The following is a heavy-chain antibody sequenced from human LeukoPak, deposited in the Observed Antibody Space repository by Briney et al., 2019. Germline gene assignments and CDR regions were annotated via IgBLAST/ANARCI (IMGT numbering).Heavy chain of an antibody. CDR1: GFTFSSYD. Sequence: GGSLRLSCAASGFTFSSYDMYWVRQATGKGLEWVSGAGTAGDTYYLDSVKGRFTVSRENAKNSFYLQMNSLRAGDTAVYYCATNYGSGNTDHYFDYWGQGTLVTVSS. V-gene: IGHV3-13*04. CDR3: ATNYGSGNTDHYFDY. CDR2: AGTAGDT. D-gene: IGHD3-10*01. J-gene: IGHJ4*02.